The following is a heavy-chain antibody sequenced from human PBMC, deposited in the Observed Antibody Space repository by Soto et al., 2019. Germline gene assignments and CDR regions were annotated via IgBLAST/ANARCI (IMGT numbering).Heavy chain of an antibody. J-gene: IGHJ3*02. V-gene: IGHV4-31*03. CDR2: IYFRGNT. D-gene: IGHD3-22*01. Sequence: PSETLSLTCSVSGDSISRIDYYWTWIRQHPEKGLEWIGNIYFRGNTYYSPSLESRLTISVATSKNQFSLKLTSVTAADTAVYYCAREGGSYDSGGYLIRGAFDIWGQGTMVTVSS. CDR3: AREGGSYDSGGYLIRGAFDI. CDR1: GDSISRIDYY.